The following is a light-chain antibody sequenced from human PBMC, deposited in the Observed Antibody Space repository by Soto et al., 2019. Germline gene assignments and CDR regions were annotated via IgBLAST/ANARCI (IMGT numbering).Light chain of an antibody. J-gene: IGKJ1*01. CDR2: GTS. V-gene: IGKV3-20*01. CDR3: HQYGNSPWT. Sequence: EIVLTQSPGTLSLSPGERATLSCRASQSVSSSHLAWYQQKPGQGPRLLIYGTSNRATGISDRFSGSGSGTDFTLTISRLEPEDFAVYHCHQYGNSPWTFGQGTKVEIK. CDR1: QSVSSSH.